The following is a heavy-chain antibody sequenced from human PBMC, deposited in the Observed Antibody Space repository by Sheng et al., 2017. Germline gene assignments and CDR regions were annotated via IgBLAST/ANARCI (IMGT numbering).Heavy chain of an antibody. D-gene: IGHD1-26*01. V-gene: IGHV3-11*06. CDR1: GFSFSDYY. Sequence: VQLVESGGGLVKSGGSLRLSCAASGFSFSDYYMSWIRQAPGKGLEWVSDISSSSSYTNYADSVKGRFTISRDNAKNSLYLQMNSLRAEDTAVYYCASGGRHAFDIWGQGTMVTVSS. CDR2: ISSSSSYT. CDR3: ASGGRHAFDI. J-gene: IGHJ3*02.